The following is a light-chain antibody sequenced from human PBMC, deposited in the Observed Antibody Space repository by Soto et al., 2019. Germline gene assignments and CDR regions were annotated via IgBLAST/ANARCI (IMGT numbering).Light chain of an antibody. CDR1: QSVSSN. V-gene: IGKV3-15*01. J-gene: IGKJ1*01. Sequence: EIVMTQSPATLSVSTGERDTLSCRASQSVSSNLAWYQQKPGQAPRLLIYGASTRATGVPARFSGSGSGTEFTLTITSLQSEDFATYYCQQYNTYLTFGQGTKVEI. CDR2: GAS. CDR3: QQYNTYLT.